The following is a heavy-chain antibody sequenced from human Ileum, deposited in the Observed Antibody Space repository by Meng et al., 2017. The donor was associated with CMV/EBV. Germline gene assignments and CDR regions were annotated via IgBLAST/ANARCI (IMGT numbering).Heavy chain of an antibody. J-gene: IGHJ4*02. Sequence: QIKRHQAVHGLVKPRQTPSLTWDISGDSVSTNKVAWNWIRQSPLRGLEWLGRTASRSKWDYEYSVSVESRITISPDTSKNQFSLHLRSVTPEDTAIYYCARESELLRFDHWGQGTLVTVSS. CDR1: GDSVSTNKVA. D-gene: IGHD6-6*01. V-gene: IGHV6-1*01. CDR3: ARESELLRFDH. CDR2: TASRSKWDY.